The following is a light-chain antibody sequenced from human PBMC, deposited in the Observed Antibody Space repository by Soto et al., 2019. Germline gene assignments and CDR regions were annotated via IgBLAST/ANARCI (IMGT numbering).Light chain of an antibody. CDR1: SSYVGSYNY. J-gene: IGLJ1*01. CDR3: SSYTTSSTYV. V-gene: IGLV2-14*01. CDR2: DVS. Sequence: QSALTQPASVSGSPGQSITISCTGTSSYVGSYNYVSWYQQHPGKAPTLMIYDVSNRPSAVSNRFSGSKSGNTASLTISGLQAEDEADYYCSSYTTSSTYVFGTGPRSPS.